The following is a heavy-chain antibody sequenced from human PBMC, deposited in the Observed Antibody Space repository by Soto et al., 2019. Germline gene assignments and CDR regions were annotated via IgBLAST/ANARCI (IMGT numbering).Heavy chain of an antibody. CDR3: ANQFGGLLEWLLIDY. CDR2: ISYDGSNK. CDR1: GFTFSSYG. Sequence: QVQLVESGGGVVQPGRSLRLSCAASGFTFSSYGMHWVRQAPGKGLEWVAVISYDGSNKYYADSVKGRFTISRDNSKNTLYLQMNSLRAEDTAVYYCANQFGGLLEWLLIDYWGQGTLVTVSS. D-gene: IGHD3-3*01. V-gene: IGHV3-30*18. J-gene: IGHJ4*02.